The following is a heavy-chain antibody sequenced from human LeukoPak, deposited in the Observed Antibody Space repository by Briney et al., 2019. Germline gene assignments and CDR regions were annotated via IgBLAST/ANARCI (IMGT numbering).Heavy chain of an antibody. CDR3: AREGRAAADAFVDY. V-gene: IGHV4-59*01. J-gene: IGHJ4*02. CDR2: IYYSGNT. Sequence: SETLSLTCTVSGGSISSYYWTWIRQPPGKGLEWLGYIYYSGNTNYNPSLKSRVTISLDTSKNQFSLRLTSVTAADTAVYYCAREGRAAADAFVDYWGQGTLVTVSS. CDR1: GGSISSYY. D-gene: IGHD6-13*01.